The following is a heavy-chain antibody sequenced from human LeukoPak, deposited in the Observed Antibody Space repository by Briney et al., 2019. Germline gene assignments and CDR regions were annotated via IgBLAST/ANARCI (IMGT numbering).Heavy chain of an antibody. CDR3: ARQVDCSSTSCYVLEPYFDY. CDR2: IYYSGST. J-gene: IGHJ4*02. V-gene: IGHV4-59*11. D-gene: IGHD2-2*01. Sequence: SETLSLTCTVSGGSISSHYWSWIRQPPGKGLEWIGYIYYSGSTNYNPSLKSRVTISVDTSKNQFSLKLSSVTAADTAVYYCARQVDCSSTSCYVLEPYFDYWGQGTLVTVSS. CDR1: GGSISSHY.